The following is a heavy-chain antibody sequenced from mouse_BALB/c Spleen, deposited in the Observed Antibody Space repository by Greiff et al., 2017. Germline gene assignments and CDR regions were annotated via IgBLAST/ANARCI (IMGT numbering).Heavy chain of an antibody. CDR1: GYTFTSYW. CDR2: IYPGDGDT. CDR3: AMATVVARDY. V-gene: IGHV1-87*01. Sequence: VHLVESGAELARPGASVKLSCKASGYTFTSYWMQWVKQRPGQGLEWIGAIYPGDGDTRYTQKFKGKATLTADKSSSTAYMQLSSLASEDSAVYYCAMATVVARDYWGQGTLVTVYA. J-gene: IGHJ3*01. D-gene: IGHD1-1*01.